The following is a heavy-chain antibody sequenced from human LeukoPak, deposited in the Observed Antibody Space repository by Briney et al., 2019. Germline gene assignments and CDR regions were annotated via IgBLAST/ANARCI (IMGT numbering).Heavy chain of an antibody. CDR3: ARHGRAMDV. J-gene: IGHJ6*03. Sequence: SETLSLTCTVSGDTISSSSYYWGWIRQPPGKGLEWIGSIYYSGTTYYNPSLKSRITISVDTSKSQFSLRLTSVTASDTAVYYCARHGRAMDVWGKGTTVTVSS. CDR2: IYYSGTT. D-gene: IGHD1-26*01. V-gene: IGHV4-39*01. CDR1: GDTISSSSYY.